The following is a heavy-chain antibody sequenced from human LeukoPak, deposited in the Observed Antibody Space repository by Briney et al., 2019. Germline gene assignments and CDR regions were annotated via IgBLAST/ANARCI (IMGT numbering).Heavy chain of an antibody. CDR3: ARPHSDYGGIDY. CDR2: ISYDGSNK. CDR1: GFTFSSYA. D-gene: IGHD4-17*01. V-gene: IGHV3-30*04. J-gene: IGHJ4*02. Sequence: GGSLRLSCVASGFTFSSYAMHWVRQAPGKGLEWVTVISYDGSNKYYADSVKGRFTISRDNSKNTIYLQMDSLRTDDTSVYYCARPHSDYGGIDYWGQGTLVTVSS.